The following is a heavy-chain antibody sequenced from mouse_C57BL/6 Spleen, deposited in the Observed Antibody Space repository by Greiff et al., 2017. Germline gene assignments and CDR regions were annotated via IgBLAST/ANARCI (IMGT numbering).Heavy chain of an antibody. CDR3: ARSRYGPTWYFDV. D-gene: IGHD1-1*01. J-gene: IGHJ1*03. CDR1: GYAFSSYW. Sequence: VQLQQSGAELVKPGASVKISCKASGYAFSSYWMNWVKQRPGKGLEWIGQIYPGDGDTNYNGKFKGKATLTADKSSSTAYMQLSSLTSEDSAVYFCARSRYGPTWYFDVWGTGTTVTVSS. CDR2: IYPGDGDT. V-gene: IGHV1-80*01.